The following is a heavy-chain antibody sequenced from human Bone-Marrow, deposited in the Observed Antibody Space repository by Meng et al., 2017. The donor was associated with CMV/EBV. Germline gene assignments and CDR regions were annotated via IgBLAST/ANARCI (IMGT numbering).Heavy chain of an antibody. J-gene: IGHJ6*02. CDR3: TRLDPGYCSSTSCSNYGMDV. CDR1: GFTFSNYP. D-gene: IGHD2-2*01. V-gene: IGHV3-73*01. CDR2: IRSKANSYAT. Sequence: GESLKISCAASGFTFSNYPMHWVRQASGKGLEWVGRIRSKANSYATAYAASVKGRFTISRDDSKNTAYLQMNSLKTEDTAVYYCTRLDPGYCSSTSCSNYGMDVWGQGTTAPVSS.